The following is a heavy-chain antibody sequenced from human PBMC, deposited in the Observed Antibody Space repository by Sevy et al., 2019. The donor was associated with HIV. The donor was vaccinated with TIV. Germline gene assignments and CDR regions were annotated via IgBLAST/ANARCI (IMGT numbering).Heavy chain of an antibody. CDR2: ISSSGSTI. CDR3: ARAIGLRYFDWLSYYYYGMDV. Sequence: GGSLRLSCAASGFTFSDYYMSWIRRAPGKGLEWVSYISSSGSTIYYADSVKGRFTISRDNAKNSLYLQMNSLRAEDTAVYYCARAIGLRYFDWLSYYYYGMDVWGQGTTVTVSS. V-gene: IGHV3-11*01. D-gene: IGHD3-9*01. J-gene: IGHJ6*02. CDR1: GFTFSDYY.